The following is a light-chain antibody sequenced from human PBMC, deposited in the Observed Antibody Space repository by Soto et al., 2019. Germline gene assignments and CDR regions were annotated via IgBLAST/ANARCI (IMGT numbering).Light chain of an antibody. CDR2: GAS. Sequence: EIVMTQSPGTLSVSPGESATLSCRASQSVSSNLAWFQQKPGQAPSLLIYGASTRATGIPSRFSGSGSGREFTVTISSLQSEDSAIYYCQQYDKWPGTFGQGTKLEIK. CDR3: QQYDKWPGT. V-gene: IGKV3-15*01. CDR1: QSVSSN. J-gene: IGKJ1*01.